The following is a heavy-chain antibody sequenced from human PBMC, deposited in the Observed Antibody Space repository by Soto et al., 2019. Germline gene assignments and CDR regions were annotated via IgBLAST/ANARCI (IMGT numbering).Heavy chain of an antibody. V-gene: IGHV4-59*02. CDR1: GASVSHGY. CDR3: AWSYYDSTGFAVDP. CDR2: MYFGGSF. J-gene: IGHJ5*02. Sequence: SETLSLTCNVSGASVSHGYWSWIRQPPGKGLEWIGFMYFGGSFNYNPSLTSRATISVETSKNQFSMKLTSVTASDTAVYYCAWSYYDSTGFAVDPWGQGTLVTVSS. D-gene: IGHD3-22*01.